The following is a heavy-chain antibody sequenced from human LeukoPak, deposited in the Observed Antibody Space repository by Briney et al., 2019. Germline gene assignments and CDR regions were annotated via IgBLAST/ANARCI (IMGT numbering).Heavy chain of an antibody. CDR2: IYYSGST. CDR1: GGSISSYY. J-gene: IGHJ3*02. CDR3: AIYTSSGWVGDAFDI. V-gene: IGHV4-59*01. D-gene: IGHD6-19*01. Sequence: SETLSLTCTVSGGSISSYYWSWIRQPPGKGLEWIGYIYYSGSTNYNPSLKSRVTISVDTSKNQFSLKLSSVTAADTAVYYCAIYTSSGWVGDAFDIWGQGTMVTVSS.